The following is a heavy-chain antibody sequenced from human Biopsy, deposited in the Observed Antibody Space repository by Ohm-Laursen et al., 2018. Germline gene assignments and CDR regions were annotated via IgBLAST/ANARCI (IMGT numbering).Heavy chain of an antibody. V-gene: IGHV2-70*16. CDR3: ARIPIPIFSAALVYRHRRHLQGLDV. CDR1: GFSVNTRGMS. Sequence: TQTLTLTCTLSGFSVNTRGMSVTWIRQPPGKALEWLARIDWDDSKFYSASLKSRLTISKGTSGNHVVLTLSDVDPVDTGTYYCARIPIPIFSAALVYRHRRHLQGLDVWGQGTTVIVSS. D-gene: IGHD2-21*01. CDR2: IDWDDSK. J-gene: IGHJ6*02.